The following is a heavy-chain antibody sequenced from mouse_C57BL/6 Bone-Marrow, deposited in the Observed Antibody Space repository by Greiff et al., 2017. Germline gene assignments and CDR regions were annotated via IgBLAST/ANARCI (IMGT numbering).Heavy chain of an antibody. V-gene: IGHV1-55*01. J-gene: IGHJ3*01. CDR3: ARKATVVGEGFAY. CDR2: IYPGSGST. CDR1: GYTFTSYW. D-gene: IGHD1-1*01. Sequence: QVQLQQPGAELVKPGASVKMSCKASGYTFTSYWITWVKQRPGQGLEWIGDIYPGSGSTNYNEKFKSKDTLTVDTSSSTAYMQLSSLTSEDSAVYYCARKATVVGEGFAYGGQGTLVTVSA.